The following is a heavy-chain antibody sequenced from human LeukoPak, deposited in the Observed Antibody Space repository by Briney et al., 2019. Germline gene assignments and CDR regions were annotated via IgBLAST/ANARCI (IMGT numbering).Heavy chain of an antibody. CDR1: GFTFSSYT. D-gene: IGHD2-15*01. J-gene: IGHJ6*02. CDR3: AREGGSSGSIYYYYGMDV. Sequence: GGSLRLSCAASGFTFSSYTMNWVRQAPGKGLEWVSSISTSSSYIYYADSVKGRFTISRDNAKNSLYLQMNSLRAEDTAVYYCAREGGSSGSIYYYYGMDVWGQGTTVTVSS. CDR2: ISTSSSYI. V-gene: IGHV3-21*01.